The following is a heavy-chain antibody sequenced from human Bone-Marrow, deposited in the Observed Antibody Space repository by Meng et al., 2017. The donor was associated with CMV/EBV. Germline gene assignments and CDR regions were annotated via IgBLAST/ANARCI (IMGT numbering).Heavy chain of an antibody. CDR2: ISWNSDSI. J-gene: IGHJ4*02. CDR3: ARVGYCSSTSCLDY. V-gene: IGHV3-9*01. CDR1: GFTFSGSA. D-gene: IGHD2-2*01. Sequence: GGSLRLSCAASGFTFSGSAMHWVRQASGKGLEWVSGISWNSDSIGYADSVRGRFTISRDNAKNSLYLQMNSLRAEDTAVYYCARVGYCSSTSCLDYWGQGTLVTVSS.